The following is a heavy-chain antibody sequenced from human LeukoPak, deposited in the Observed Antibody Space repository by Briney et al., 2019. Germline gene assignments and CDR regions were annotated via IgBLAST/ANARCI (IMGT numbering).Heavy chain of an antibody. CDR1: GFTFSRYS. CDR2: ISGSSSYI. D-gene: IGHD6-13*01. V-gene: IGHV3-21*04. Sequence: GGSLRLSCAASGFTFSRYSMNWVRQAPGKGLEWVSSISGSSSYIYYADSVKGRLTISRDNAKNSLYLQMNSLRAEDTAVYYCARGAGSSWTSEYFQYWGQGTLVTVSS. J-gene: IGHJ1*01. CDR3: ARGAGSSWTSEYFQY.